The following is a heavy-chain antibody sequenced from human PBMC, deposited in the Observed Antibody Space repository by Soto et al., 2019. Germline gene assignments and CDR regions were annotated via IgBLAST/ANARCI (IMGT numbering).Heavy chain of an antibody. J-gene: IGHJ4*02. V-gene: IGHV4-59*07. Sequence: PSDTLSLTCTVSCGSISSPITIYYLNWLRQPPGKGLEWIGYIYYTGTTNYNPSLKSRVTISADTSKNQISLKLKSVTAADTAVYYCAASITFDYWGQGILVTVSS. CDR1: CGSISSPITIYY. D-gene: IGHD5-12*01. CDR2: IYYTGTT. CDR3: AASITFDY.